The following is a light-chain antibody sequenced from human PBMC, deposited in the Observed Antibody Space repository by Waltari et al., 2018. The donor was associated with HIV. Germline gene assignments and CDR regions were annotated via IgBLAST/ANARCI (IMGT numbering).Light chain of an antibody. V-gene: IGLV3-21*02. CDR1: NLQSNA. Sequence: SYVLTQPPSLSVAPGQTARITCEGKNLQSNAVPWSQQKPGQAPLLVVYDDRDRPSGIPDRFSGGNSGNTATLTISRVEVGDEADYYCQVWDSSSVHYVFGGGTRVTVL. J-gene: IGLJ1*01. CDR2: DDR. CDR3: QVWDSSSVHYV.